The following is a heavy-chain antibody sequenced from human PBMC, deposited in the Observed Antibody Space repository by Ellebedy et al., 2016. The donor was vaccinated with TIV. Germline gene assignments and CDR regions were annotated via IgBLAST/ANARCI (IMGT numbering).Heavy chain of an antibody. V-gene: IGHV3-33*06. CDR3: AKDPPWRTYGMDV. CDR1: GFTFSSYG. D-gene: IGHD1-1*01. CDR2: IWYDGSNK. J-gene: IGHJ6*02. Sequence: GESLKISXAASGFTFSSYGMHWVRQAPGKGLEWVAVIWYDGSNKYYADSVKGRFTISRDNSKNTLYLQMNSLRAEDTAVYYCAKDPPWRTYGMDVWGQGTTVTVSS.